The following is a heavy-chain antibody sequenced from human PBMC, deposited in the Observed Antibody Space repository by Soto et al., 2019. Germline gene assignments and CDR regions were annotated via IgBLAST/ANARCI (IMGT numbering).Heavy chain of an antibody. Sequence: PGGSLRLSCSASGFTFSSYGMHWVRQAPGKGLEWVAVISYDGSNKYYADSVKGRSTISRDNSKNTLYLQMNSLRAEDTAVYYCAKTSSMWLGAFDIWGQGTMVTVSS. CDR1: GFTFSSYG. CDR2: ISYDGSNK. CDR3: AKTSSMWLGAFDI. V-gene: IGHV3-30*18. J-gene: IGHJ3*02. D-gene: IGHD6-19*01.